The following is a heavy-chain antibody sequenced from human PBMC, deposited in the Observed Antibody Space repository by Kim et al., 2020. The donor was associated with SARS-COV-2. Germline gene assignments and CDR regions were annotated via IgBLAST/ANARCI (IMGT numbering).Heavy chain of an antibody. Sequence: DAVKGRFTISRDNSKNTVYLQMSSLRAEDTALYYCAKDPNCGMGTCLINSWGQGTLVTVSP. V-gene: IGHV3-30*02. J-gene: IGHJ4*02. CDR3: AKDPNCGMGTCLINS. D-gene: IGHD7-27*01.